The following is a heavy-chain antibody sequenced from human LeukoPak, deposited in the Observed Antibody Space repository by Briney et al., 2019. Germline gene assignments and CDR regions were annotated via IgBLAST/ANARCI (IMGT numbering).Heavy chain of an antibody. J-gene: IGHJ6*02. V-gene: IGHV3-15*01. D-gene: IGHD6-6*01. CDR1: GFTFSNAW. CDR3: TTDLRSLKYTGHYGMDV. CDR2: IKSKTDGGTT. Sequence: KSGGSLRLSCAASGFTFSNAWMSWVRQAPGKGLEWVGRIKSKTDGGTTDYAAPVKGRFTISRDDSKNTLYLQTNSLKTEDTAVYYCTTDLRSLKYTGHYGMDVWGQGTTVTVSS.